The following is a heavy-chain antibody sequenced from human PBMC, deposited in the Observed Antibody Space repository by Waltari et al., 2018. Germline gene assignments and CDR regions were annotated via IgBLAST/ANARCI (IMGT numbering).Heavy chain of an antibody. Sequence: QVQLQESGPGLVKPSETLSLTCAVSGYSISSGYYWGWIRQPPGKGLEWIGSIYHSGSTYYNPSLKRRVTISVDTSKNQFSLKLSSVTAADTAVYYCARDVGAGFFDIWGQGTMVTVSS. CDR3: ARDVGAGFFDI. CDR1: GYSISSGYY. CDR2: IYHSGST. V-gene: IGHV4-38-2*02. J-gene: IGHJ3*02. D-gene: IGHD1-26*01.